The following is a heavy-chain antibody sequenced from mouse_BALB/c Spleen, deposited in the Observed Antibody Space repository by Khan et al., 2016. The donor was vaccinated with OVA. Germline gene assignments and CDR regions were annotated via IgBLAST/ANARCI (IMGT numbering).Heavy chain of an antibody. V-gene: IGHV1S136*01. J-gene: IGHJ2*01. Sequence: EVQLQQSGPELVKPGTSVKMSCKASGYRFTSYIIHWVKQKPGQGLEWIGYINPYNGATKYNEKFKGKATPTSDKSSNTAYMELSSLTSEDSAVYYCARGNWQSYYFDYWGQGITLTVSS. CDR3: ARGNWQSYYFDY. D-gene: IGHD4-1*01. CDR2: INPYNGAT. CDR1: GYRFTSYI.